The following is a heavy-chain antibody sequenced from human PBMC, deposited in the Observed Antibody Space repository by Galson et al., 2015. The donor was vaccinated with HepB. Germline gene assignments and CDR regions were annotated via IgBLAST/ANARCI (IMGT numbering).Heavy chain of an antibody. J-gene: IGHJ4*02. D-gene: IGHD3-16*02. CDR2: ISSSSSYI. Sequence: SLRLSCAASGFTFSSYSMNWVRQAPGKGLEWVSSISSSSSYIYYADSVKGRFTISRDNAKNSLYLQMNSLRAEDTAVYYCARGNPGAYDYIWGSYRSPFDYWGQGTLVTVSS. CDR1: GFTFSSYS. V-gene: IGHV3-21*01. CDR3: ARGNPGAYDYIWGSYRSPFDY.